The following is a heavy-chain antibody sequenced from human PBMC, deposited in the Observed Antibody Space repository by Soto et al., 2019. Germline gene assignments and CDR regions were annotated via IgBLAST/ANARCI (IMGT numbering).Heavy chain of an antibody. Sequence: SETLSLTCTVSGGSISSSSYYWGWIRQPPGKGLEWIGSIYYSGSTYYNPSLKSRVTISVDTSKNQFSLKLSSVTAADTAVYYCAASNIAAAGIFDYWGQGTLVTVSS. CDR1: GGSISSSSYY. CDR2: IYYSGST. CDR3: AASNIAAAGIFDY. J-gene: IGHJ4*02. D-gene: IGHD6-13*01. V-gene: IGHV4-39*01.